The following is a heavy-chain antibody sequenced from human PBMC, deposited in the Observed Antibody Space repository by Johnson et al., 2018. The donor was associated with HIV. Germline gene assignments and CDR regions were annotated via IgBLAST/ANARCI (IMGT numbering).Heavy chain of an antibody. Sequence: QVQLVESGGGVVQPGRSLRLSCAASGFTFSTYGMHWVRQAPGKGLEWVAVITYDGSNQYYGDSVKGRFTISRDNSKNTLYLQMNSLRAEDTAVYYCATDLSRLELHPLSAFDIWGQGTMVTVSS. CDR1: GFTFSTYG. D-gene: IGHD1-7*01. V-gene: IGHV3-30*03. CDR2: ITYDGSNQ. CDR3: ATDLSRLELHPLSAFDI. J-gene: IGHJ3*02.